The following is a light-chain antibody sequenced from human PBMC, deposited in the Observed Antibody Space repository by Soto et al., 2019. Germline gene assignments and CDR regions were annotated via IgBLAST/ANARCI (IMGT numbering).Light chain of an antibody. CDR2: DAS. CDR1: QSINNY. CDR3: QQYENLPT. J-gene: IGKJ5*01. Sequence: DIQMPQSPASLSVSVGDRVTITCRASQSINNYLNWYQQKPGRAPKLLIYDASNLEAGVPSRFRGSGSGTDFTFTISRLQPEDIATYYCQQYENLPTFGQGTRLEIK. V-gene: IGKV1-33*01.